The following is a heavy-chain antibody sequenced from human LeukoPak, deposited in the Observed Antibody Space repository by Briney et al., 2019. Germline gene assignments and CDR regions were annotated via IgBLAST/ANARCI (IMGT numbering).Heavy chain of an antibody. CDR1: GGSFSGYY. CDR3: ARRKIRRGYSYGYSGGHFDY. J-gene: IGHJ4*02. D-gene: IGHD5-18*01. CDR2: INHSGST. Sequence: PSETLSLTCAVYGGSFSGYYWSWIRQPPGKGLEWIGEINHSGSTNYNPSLKSRVTISVDTSKNQFSLKLSSVTAADTAVYYCARRKIRRGYSYGYSGGHFDYWGQGTLVTVSS. V-gene: IGHV4-34*01.